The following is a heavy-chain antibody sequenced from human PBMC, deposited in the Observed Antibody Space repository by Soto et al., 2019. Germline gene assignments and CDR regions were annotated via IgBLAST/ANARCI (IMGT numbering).Heavy chain of an antibody. V-gene: IGHV4-59*08. CDR3: AVGYWIITSCQFSWYFVF. CDR1: GGSISSYY. D-gene: IGHD2-2*01. CDR2: IYYSGST. J-gene: IGHJ2*01. Sequence: PSETLSLTCTVSGGSISSYYWSWIRQPPGKGLEWIGYIYYSGSTNYNPPLKSRVTISVDTSKNQFSLKLSSVTAADTAVYYCAVGYWIITSCQFSWYFVFWGRGTLVTVSS.